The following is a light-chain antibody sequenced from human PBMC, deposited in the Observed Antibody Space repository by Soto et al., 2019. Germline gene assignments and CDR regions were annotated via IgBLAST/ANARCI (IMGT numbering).Light chain of an antibody. CDR1: QSVSSY. V-gene: IGKV3-11*01. J-gene: IGKJ1*01. CDR3: QQRSNGGT. Sequence: EIVLTQSPATLSLSPGERATLSCRASQSVSSYLAWYQQKPGQAPRLLIYDASNRATGIPARFSGSGSGTDLTLTISSLEPEDFAVYYCQQRSNGGTFGQGTKVEIK. CDR2: DAS.